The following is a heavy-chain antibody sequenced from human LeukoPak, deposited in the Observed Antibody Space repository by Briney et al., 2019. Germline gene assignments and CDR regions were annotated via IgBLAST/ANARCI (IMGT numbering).Heavy chain of an antibody. V-gene: IGHV1-3*01. D-gene: IGHD2/OR15-2a*01. CDR3: ARGGGYQVLYVWFDP. CDR1: GYTFTSYA. CDR2: INAGNGNT. J-gene: IGHJ5*02. Sequence: GASAKVSCKASGYTFTSYAMHWVRQAPGQRLEWMGWINAGNGNTKYSQKFQGRVTIARDTSASTAYMELSSLRSEDTAVYFCARGGGYQVLYVWFDPWGQGTLVTVSS.